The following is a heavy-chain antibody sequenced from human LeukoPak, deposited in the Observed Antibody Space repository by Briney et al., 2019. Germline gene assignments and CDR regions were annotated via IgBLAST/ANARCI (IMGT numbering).Heavy chain of an antibody. D-gene: IGHD4-17*01. Sequence: SETLSLTCTVSGGSISSYYWSWIRQPPGKGRDWIGYIYYSGNTNYNPSLKSRVTISVDTSKNQFSLKLSSVTAADTAVYYCARGRIDDYGASAYYYGMDVRGQGTTVTVSS. J-gene: IGHJ6*02. V-gene: IGHV4-59*01. CDR1: GGSISSYY. CDR3: ARGRIDDYGASAYYYGMDV. CDR2: IYYSGNT.